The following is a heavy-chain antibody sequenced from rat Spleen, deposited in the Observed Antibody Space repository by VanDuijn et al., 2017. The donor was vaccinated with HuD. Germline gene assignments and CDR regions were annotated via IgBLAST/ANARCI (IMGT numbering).Heavy chain of an antibody. CDR1: GFTFSKAA. CDR2: IRTEPNNYAT. CDR3: TADTTMTPAPFDS. Sequence: VQVVESGGGLVQPEESLKISCAVSGFTFSKAAMFWVRQAPGKGLEWISRIRTEPNNYATSYADSVKGRFTISRDDSKSMVYLQMDNLKTEDTAMYYCTADTTMTPAPFDSWGQGVMVTVSS. V-gene: IGHV10-5*01. J-gene: IGHJ2*01. D-gene: IGHD1-1*01.